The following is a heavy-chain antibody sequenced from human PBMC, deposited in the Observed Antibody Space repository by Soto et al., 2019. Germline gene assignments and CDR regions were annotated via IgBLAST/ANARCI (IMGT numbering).Heavy chain of an antibody. J-gene: IGHJ4*02. V-gene: IGHV1-46*03. CDR2: INPSGGST. CDR1: GYTFTSYY. Sequence: QVQLVQSGAEVKKPGASVKVSCKASGYTFTSYYMHWVRQAPGQGLEWMGIINPSGGSTSYAQKLQGRVTMTRDTSTSTVYMELSSLRSEDTAVYYCARGHYLKDYGSGRLGRWGQGTLVTVSS. D-gene: IGHD3-10*01. CDR3: ARGHYLKDYGSGRLGR.